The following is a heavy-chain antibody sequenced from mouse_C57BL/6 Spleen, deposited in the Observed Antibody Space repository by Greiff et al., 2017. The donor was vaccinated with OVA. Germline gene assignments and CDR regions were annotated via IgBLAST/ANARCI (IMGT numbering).Heavy chain of an antibody. V-gene: IGHV2-9-1*01. D-gene: IGHD2-1*01. Sequence: VKLVESGPGLVAPSQSLSITCTVSGFSLTSYAISWVRQPPGKGLEWLGVIWTGGGTNYNSALKSRLSISKDNSKSQVFLKMNSLQTDDTARYYCARTVMVTTSGYFDYWGQGTTLTVSS. CDR3: ARTVMVTTSGYFDY. CDR1: GFSLTSYA. CDR2: IWTGGGT. J-gene: IGHJ2*01.